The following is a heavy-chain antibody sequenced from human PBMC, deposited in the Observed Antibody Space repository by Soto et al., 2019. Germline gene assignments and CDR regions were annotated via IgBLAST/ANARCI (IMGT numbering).Heavy chain of an antibody. CDR3: ARVPMAYYYDSSGLPFDY. D-gene: IGHD3-22*01. Sequence: QVQLVQSGAEVKKPGSSVKVSCKASGGTISSYAISWVRQAPGQGLEWMGGIIPIFGTANYAQKFQGRVTITADESTITADMELSSRRSEDTAACYCARVPMAYYYDSSGLPFDYWGQGTLVTVSS. CDR2: IIPIFGTA. V-gene: IGHV1-69*12. J-gene: IGHJ4*02. CDR1: GGTISSYA.